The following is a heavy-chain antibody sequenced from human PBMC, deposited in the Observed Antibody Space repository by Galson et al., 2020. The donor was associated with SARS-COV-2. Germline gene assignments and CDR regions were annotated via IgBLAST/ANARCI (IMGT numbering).Heavy chain of an antibody. J-gene: IGHJ4*02. D-gene: IGHD2-15*01. Sequence: GESLKLYCAASGFTFTNYGILRVRQVPGKGLEWVAGEWYDGTNKYHADPVKGRFTISKDNSKNTLYMQMNSLTDEDTGIYYCARALCAGNHYVGVGRWGGLVYWGQGTLVTVSS. V-gene: IGHV3-33*01. CDR2: EWYDGTNK. CDR3: ARALCAGNHYVGVGRWGGLVY. CDR1: GFTFTNYG.